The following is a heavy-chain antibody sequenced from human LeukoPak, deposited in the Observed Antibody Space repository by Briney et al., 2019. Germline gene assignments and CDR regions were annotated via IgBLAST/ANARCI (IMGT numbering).Heavy chain of an antibody. V-gene: IGHV3-30-3*01. D-gene: IGHD6-13*01. Sequence: GGSLRLSCAASGFTFSSYPMHWLPQAPGKGLEWVTVISYDGSNKYYADSVKGRLTISRDNSKNTLYLQVNSLRTEDTAVYYCARDRRSSSWFPNYYYYGMDVWGQGTTVTVSS. J-gene: IGHJ6*02. CDR1: GFTFSSYP. CDR2: ISYDGSNK. CDR3: ARDRRSSSWFPNYYYYGMDV.